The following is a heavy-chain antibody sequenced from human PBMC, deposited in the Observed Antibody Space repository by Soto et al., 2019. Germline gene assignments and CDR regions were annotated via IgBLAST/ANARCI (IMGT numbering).Heavy chain of an antibody. V-gene: IGHV1-69*13. Sequence: ASVKVSCKASGGTFSSYAISWVRQAPGQGLEWMGGIIPIFGTANYAQKFQGRVTITADESTSTAYMELSSLRSEDTAVYYCATPWRGYRSGGSYYPTDYWGQGTLVTVSS. CDR3: ATPWRGYRSGGSYYPTDY. CDR1: GGTFSSYA. D-gene: IGHD2-15*01. J-gene: IGHJ4*02. CDR2: IIPIFGTA.